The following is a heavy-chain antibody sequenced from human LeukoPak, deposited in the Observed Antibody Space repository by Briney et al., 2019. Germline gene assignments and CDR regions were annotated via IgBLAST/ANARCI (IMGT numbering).Heavy chain of an antibody. Sequence: SETLSLTCTVSGGSISSYYWSWIRQPPGKGLEWMGYIYYSGSTDYNPSLESRVTISVDTSKNQFSLKLSSVTAADTAVYYCARNNYYGSIYYYYYMDVWGKGTTVTVSS. CDR1: GGSISSYY. CDR3: ARNNYYGSIYYYYYMDV. J-gene: IGHJ6*03. V-gene: IGHV4-59*01. D-gene: IGHD3-10*01. CDR2: IYYSGST.